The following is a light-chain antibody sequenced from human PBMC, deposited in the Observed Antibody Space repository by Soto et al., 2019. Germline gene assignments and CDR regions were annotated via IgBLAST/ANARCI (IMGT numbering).Light chain of an antibody. CDR1: QTVSSNY. CDR2: GAS. Sequence: EIILTQSPDTLSLSPGERATLSCRASQTVSSNYLAWYQQKPGQAPSLLIYGASNRATGIPDRFSGSGSGTDFTLTISRLEPEDFAVYFCQQYGSSPTFGQGTRLEIK. V-gene: IGKV3-20*01. J-gene: IGKJ5*01. CDR3: QQYGSSPT.